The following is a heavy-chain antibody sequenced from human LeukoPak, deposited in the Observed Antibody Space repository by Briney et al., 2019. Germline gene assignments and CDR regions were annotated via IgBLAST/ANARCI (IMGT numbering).Heavy chain of an antibody. CDR1: GFPFGGYG. CDR2: IAYDGSRA. Sequence: GSPRLSCAGSGFPFGGYGMHWFRQTPGKGLEWVAVIAYDGSRAFYADSVKGRFTISRDNSKNTMSVQMDDLRAEDTAVYYCTRYNNDHFDYWGQGTLVTVSS. V-gene: IGHV3-33*01. CDR3: TRYNNDHFDY. J-gene: IGHJ4*02. D-gene: IGHD1-14*01.